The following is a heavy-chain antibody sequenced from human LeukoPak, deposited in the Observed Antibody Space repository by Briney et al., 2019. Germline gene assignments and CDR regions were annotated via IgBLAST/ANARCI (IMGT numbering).Heavy chain of an antibody. CDR1: GFTVSSNY. Sequence: PGGSLRLSCAASGFTVSSNYMGWVRQAPGKGLEWVSVIYSGGSTYYADSVKGRFTISRDNSKNTLYLQMNSLRAEDTAVYYCARDLYGSGSYSPWGQGTLVTVSS. D-gene: IGHD3-10*01. CDR3: ARDLYGSGSYSP. V-gene: IGHV3-66*01. J-gene: IGHJ5*02. CDR2: IYSGGST.